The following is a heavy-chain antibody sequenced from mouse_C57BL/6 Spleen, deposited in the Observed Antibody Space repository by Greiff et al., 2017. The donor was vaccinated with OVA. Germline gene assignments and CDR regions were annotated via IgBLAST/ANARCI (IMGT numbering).Heavy chain of an antibody. Sequence: VQGVESGAELVRPGASVTLSCKASGYTFTDYEMHWVKQTPVHGLEWIGAIDPETGGTAYNQKFKGKAILTADKSSSTAYMELRSLTSEDSAVYYCTITGIAYWGQGTLVTVSA. CDR1: GYTFTDYE. J-gene: IGHJ3*01. CDR3: TITGIAY. V-gene: IGHV1-15*01. D-gene: IGHD4-1*01. CDR2: IDPETGGT.